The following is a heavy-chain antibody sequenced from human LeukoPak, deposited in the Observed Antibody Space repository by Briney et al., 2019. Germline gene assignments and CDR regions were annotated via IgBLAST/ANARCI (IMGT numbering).Heavy chain of an antibody. D-gene: IGHD2-15*01. CDR3: ARGGGGYCSGGSCYGVY. V-gene: IGHV3-30-3*01. J-gene: IGHJ4*02. Sequence: GRSLRLSCAASGFTFSSYAMHWVRQAPGKGLEWVAVISYDGSNKYYADSVKGRFTISRDNSKNTLYLQMNSLRAEDTAVYYCARGGGGYCSGGSCYGVYWGQGTLVTVSS. CDR2: ISYDGSNK. CDR1: GFTFSSYA.